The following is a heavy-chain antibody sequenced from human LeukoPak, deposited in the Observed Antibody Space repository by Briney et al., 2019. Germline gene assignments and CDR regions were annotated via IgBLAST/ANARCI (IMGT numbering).Heavy chain of an antibody. J-gene: IGHJ3*02. CDR3: ARDRPSSDAFDI. D-gene: IGHD2-2*01. V-gene: IGHV1-69*01. CDR1: GGTFNSYA. CDR2: IIPIFGTA. Sequence: SVKVSCKASGGTFNSYAISWVRQAPGQGLEWMGGIIPIFGTANYAQKFQGRVTITADESTSTAYMELSSLRSEDTAVYYCARDRPSSDAFDIWGQGTMVTVSS.